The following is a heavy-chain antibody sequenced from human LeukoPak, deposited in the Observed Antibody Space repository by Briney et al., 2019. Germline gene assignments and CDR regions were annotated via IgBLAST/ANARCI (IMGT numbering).Heavy chain of an antibody. J-gene: IGHJ6*03. V-gene: IGHV1-46*01. CDR3: ARGQVRYHCYYYYVDV. CDR2: INPSGGST. CDR1: GYTYTSYY. D-gene: IGHD6-19*01. Sequence: ASVKVSCKASGYTYTSYYMHWVRQPPGQGLEWMGIINPSGGSTSYAQKVQGRVTMTSDTSTSTVYMELRMLRSKDTAVYYCARGQVRYHCYYYYVDVWGKGTTVTISS.